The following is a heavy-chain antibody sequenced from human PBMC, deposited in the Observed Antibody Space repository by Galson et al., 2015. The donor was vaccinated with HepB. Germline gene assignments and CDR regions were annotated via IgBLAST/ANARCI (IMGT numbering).Heavy chain of an antibody. Sequence: SCKASGYTFTSYAMHWVRQAPGQRLEWMGWINAGNGNTKYSQKFQGRVTITRDTSASTAYMELSSLRSEDTAVYYCARDGGGQQLVHAFDIWGQGTMVTVSS. J-gene: IGHJ3*02. CDR2: INAGNGNT. CDR3: ARDGGGQQLVHAFDI. CDR1: GYTFTSYA. V-gene: IGHV1-3*01. D-gene: IGHD6-13*01.